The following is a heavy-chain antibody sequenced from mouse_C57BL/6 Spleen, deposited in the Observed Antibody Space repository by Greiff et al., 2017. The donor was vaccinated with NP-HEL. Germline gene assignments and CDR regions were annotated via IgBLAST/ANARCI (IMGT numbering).Heavy chain of an antibody. CDR1: GYTFTDYY. CDR2: IYPGSGNT. D-gene: IGHD1-1*01. CDR3: ARCLSSYGYFDV. Sequence: VQVVESGAELVRPGASVKLSCKASGYTFTDYYINWVKQRPGQGLEWIARIYPGSGNTYYNEKFKGKATLTAEKSSSTAYMQLSSLTSEDSAVYFCARCLSSYGYFDVWGTGTTVTVSS. J-gene: IGHJ1*03. V-gene: IGHV1-76*01.